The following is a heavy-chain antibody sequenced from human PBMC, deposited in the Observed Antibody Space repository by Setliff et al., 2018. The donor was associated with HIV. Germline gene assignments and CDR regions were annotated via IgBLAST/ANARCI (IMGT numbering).Heavy chain of an antibody. CDR3: ATLSGPVDH. J-gene: IGHJ4*02. CDR2: INHAGST. D-gene: IGHD3-3*01. CDR1: GASFSGYF. Sequence: SETLSLTCTPYGASFSGYFWSWIRQPPGKGLEWIGEINHAGSTNFNPSLKGRVTISVDMSKRQFSLHLTSATAADTAVYYCATLSGPVDHWGQGTLVTVSS. V-gene: IGHV4-34*01.